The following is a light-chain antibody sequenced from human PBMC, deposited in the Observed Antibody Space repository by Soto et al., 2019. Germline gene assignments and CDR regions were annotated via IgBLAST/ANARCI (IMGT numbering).Light chain of an antibody. CDR3: QQSYNDPWT. J-gene: IGKJ1*01. CDR2: RAS. V-gene: IGKV1-39*01. Sequence: DIQMTQSPSSLSASVGDRVTITCRASQSISSHFNWYQQKPGKAPKLLIYRASNLQSGVPSRFSGSGSGTDFTLTISSLEPEDFATYYCQQSYNDPWTFGQGTKVEIK. CDR1: QSISSH.